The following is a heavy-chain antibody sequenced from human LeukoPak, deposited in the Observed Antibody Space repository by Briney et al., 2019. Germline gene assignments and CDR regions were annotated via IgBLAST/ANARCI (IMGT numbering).Heavy chain of an antibody. CDR3: ARDHCSGGSCYPYYYYYGMDV. Sequence: GGSLRLSCAASGFTFSSYSMNWVRQAPGKGLEWVSSISSSSSYIYYADSVKGRFTISRDNAKNSLYLQMNSLRAEDTAVYYCARDHCSGGSCYPYYYYYGMDVWGKGTTVTVSS. CDR1: GFTFSSYS. CDR2: ISSSSSYI. V-gene: IGHV3-21*01. D-gene: IGHD2-15*01. J-gene: IGHJ6*04.